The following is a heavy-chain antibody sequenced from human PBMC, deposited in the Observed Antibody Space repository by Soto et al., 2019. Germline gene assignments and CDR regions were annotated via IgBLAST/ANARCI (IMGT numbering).Heavy chain of an antibody. V-gene: IGHV3-30-3*01. CDR3: ARDLGIAARRMDDY. Sequence: GGSLRLSCAASGFTFSSYAMHWVRQAPGKGLEWVAVISYDGSNKYYADSVKGRFTISRDNSKNTLYLQMNSLRAEETAVYYCARDLGIAARRMDDYWGQGTLVTVSS. D-gene: IGHD6-6*01. CDR1: GFTFSSYA. J-gene: IGHJ4*02. CDR2: ISYDGSNK.